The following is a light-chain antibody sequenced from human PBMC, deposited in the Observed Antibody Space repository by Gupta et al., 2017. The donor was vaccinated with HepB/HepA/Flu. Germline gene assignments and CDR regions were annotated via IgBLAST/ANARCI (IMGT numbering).Light chain of an antibody. Sequence: VGDRVISTCRASQGIGSRLAWYQQRPGKAPKLLIYKASRVESGVPSRFSGSGSGTEFTLTSSSLQADDFANYYCQQYSNLWTFGQGTKVEIK. J-gene: IGKJ1*01. CDR2: KAS. CDR3: QQYSNLWT. CDR1: QGIGSR. V-gene: IGKV1-5*03.